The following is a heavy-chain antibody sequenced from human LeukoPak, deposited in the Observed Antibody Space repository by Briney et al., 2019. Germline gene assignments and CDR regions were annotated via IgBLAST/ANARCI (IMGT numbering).Heavy chain of an antibody. V-gene: IGHV1-46*01. CDR1: GYTFTSYY. CDR2: INPSGGST. Sequence: ASVKVSCKASGYTFTSYYMHWVRQAPGQGLEWMGIINPSGGSTNYAQKFQGRVTMTRDMSTSTVYMELSSLRSEDTAVYYCARDRPHYYGSGSYYDVGFDYWGQGTLVTVSS. CDR3: ARDRPHYYGSGSYYDVGFDY. J-gene: IGHJ4*02. D-gene: IGHD3-10*01.